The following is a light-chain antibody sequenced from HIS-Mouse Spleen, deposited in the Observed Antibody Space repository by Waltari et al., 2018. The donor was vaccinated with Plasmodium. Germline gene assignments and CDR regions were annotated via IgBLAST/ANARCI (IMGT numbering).Light chain of an antibody. CDR3: QQYDNLPLT. V-gene: IGKV1-33*01. Sequence: DIQMTQSPSPLSASVGDRVTITCQASQDSSHYLNWQQQQQGKAPKLLIYDASNLETGVPSRFSGSGSGSDFTFTISSLQPEVIATYYCQQYDNLPLTFGGGTKVEIK. CDR1: QDSSHY. J-gene: IGKJ4*01. CDR2: DAS.